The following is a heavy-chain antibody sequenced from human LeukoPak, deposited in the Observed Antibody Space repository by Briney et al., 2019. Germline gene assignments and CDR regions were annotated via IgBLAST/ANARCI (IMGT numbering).Heavy chain of an antibody. D-gene: IGHD6-19*01. CDR2: ISGSGNST. CDR3: AKDQRAVAGTCFDN. V-gene: IGHV3-23*01. J-gene: IGHJ4*02. Sequence: GGSLRLSCAASGFTFSSYAMTWVRQAPGKGLEWVADISGSGNSTNYADSVKGRFTISRDNSNNTLYLQMKTLRAEDTAVYYCAKDQRAVAGTCFDNWGQGTLVTVSS. CDR1: GFTFSSYA.